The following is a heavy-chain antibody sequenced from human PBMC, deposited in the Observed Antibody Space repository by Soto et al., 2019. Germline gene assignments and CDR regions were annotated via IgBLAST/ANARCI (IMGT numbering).Heavy chain of an antibody. J-gene: IGHJ6*02. CDR3: ARVTGHYYYGMDV. CDR2: IFHTGNT. D-gene: IGHD3-10*01. Sequence: SETLSLTCAVFGGSISSNNWWNWVRQSPGKGLEWIGEIFHTGNTNYNPSLKSRVTISIDKSNNQFSLEVTSVTAADTAVYYCARVTGHYYYGMDVWGQGTMVTVSS. CDR1: GGSISSNNW. V-gene: IGHV4-4*02.